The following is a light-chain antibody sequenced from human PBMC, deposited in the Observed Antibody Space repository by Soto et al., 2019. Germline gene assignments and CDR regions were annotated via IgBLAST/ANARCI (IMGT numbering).Light chain of an antibody. CDR2: DDS. J-gene: IGLJ1*01. CDR1: NLGSKS. CDR3: QVWDDDSDHHV. Sequence: YELTQPPSVSVAPGQTARITCGGDNLGSKSVHWYQQKPGQAPVLVVYDDSDRPSGIPERFSGSNSGNTATLTISRVGAGDEADYYCQVWDDDSDHHVFGTGTKVTVL. V-gene: IGLV3-21*02.